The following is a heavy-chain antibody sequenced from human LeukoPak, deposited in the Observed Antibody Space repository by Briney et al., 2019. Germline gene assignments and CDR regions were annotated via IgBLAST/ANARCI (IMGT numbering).Heavy chain of an antibody. J-gene: IGHJ6*02. CDR3: ATYSYGQPYYGMDV. V-gene: IGHV1-69*13. Sequence: ASVKVSCKASGGTFSSYAISRVRQAPGQGLEWMGGIIPIFGTANYAQKFQGRVTITADESTSTAYMELSSLRSEDTAVYYCATYSYGQPYYGMDVWGQGTTVTVSS. CDR2: IIPIFGTA. CDR1: GGTFSSYA. D-gene: IGHD5-18*01.